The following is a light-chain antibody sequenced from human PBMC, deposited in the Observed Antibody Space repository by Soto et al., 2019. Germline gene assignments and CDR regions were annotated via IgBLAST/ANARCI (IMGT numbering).Light chain of an antibody. CDR3: QVYDQLPGT. Sequence: SCLSAYVGDRVAMTCRASQGISNYLAWYQQKPGKVPKLLIYAASTLQSGVPSRFSGSGSGTDLTFTSSGLQIGRILSYSCQVYDQLPGTIRGGTKVDIK. J-gene: IGKJ4*01. CDR1: QGISNY. CDR2: AAS. V-gene: IGKV1-27*01.